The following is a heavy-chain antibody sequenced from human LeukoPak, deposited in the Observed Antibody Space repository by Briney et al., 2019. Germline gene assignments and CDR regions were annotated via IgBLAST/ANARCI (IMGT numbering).Heavy chain of an antibody. V-gene: IGHV4-31*11. J-gene: IGHJ4*02. Sequence: SETLSLTCAVSGGSISSGGYYWSWIRQHPGKGLEWIGYIYYSGSTYYNPSLKSRVTISVDTSKNQFSLKLSSVTAAYTAVYYCARSRHYSGSGSYYLAYWGQGTLVTVSS. CDR3: ARSRHYSGSGSYYLAY. D-gene: IGHD3-10*01. CDR2: IYYSGST. CDR1: GGSISSGGYY.